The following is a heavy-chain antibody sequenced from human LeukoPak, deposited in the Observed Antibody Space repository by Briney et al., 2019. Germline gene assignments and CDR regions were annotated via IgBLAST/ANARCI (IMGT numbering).Heavy chain of an antibody. J-gene: IGHJ3*02. Sequence: GSLRLSCAASGFTFSSYSMNWVRQPPGKGLEWIGEINHSGSTNYNPSLKSRVTISVDTSKNQFSLKLSSVTAADTAVYYCASRRQLLWFGELFRAFDIWGQGTMVTVSS. CDR2: INHSGST. V-gene: IGHV4-34*01. D-gene: IGHD3-10*01. CDR1: GFTFSSYS. CDR3: ASRRQLLWFGELFRAFDI.